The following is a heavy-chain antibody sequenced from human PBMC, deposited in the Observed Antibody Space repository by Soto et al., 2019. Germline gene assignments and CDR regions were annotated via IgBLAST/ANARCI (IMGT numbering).Heavy chain of an antibody. V-gene: IGHV3-7*01. J-gene: IGHJ6*03. CDR3: ARCASIVLMVYAIRDYYYYYMDV. CDR1: GFTFSSYW. CDR2: IKQDGSEK. D-gene: IGHD2-8*01. Sequence: GGSLRLSCAASGFTFSSYWMSWVRQAPGKGLEWVANIKQDGSEKYYVDSVKGRFTISRDNAKNSLYLQMNSLRAEDTAVYYCARCASIVLMVYAIRDYYYYYMDVWGKGTTVTVSS.